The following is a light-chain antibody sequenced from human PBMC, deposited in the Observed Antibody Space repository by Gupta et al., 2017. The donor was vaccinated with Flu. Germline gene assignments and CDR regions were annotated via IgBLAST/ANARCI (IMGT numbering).Light chain of an antibody. CDR3: HQYNSYWT. CDR1: QSVSAW. CDR2: KAS. J-gene: IGKJ1*01. V-gene: IGKV1-5*03. Sequence: DIQMTQSPPTLSVSVGDRVTITCRASQSVSAWLAWYQQKPGNAPMLLIYKASSLESGVPSSFSGSGSGTEFTLTISSLQPDDVATYYCHQYNSYWTFGQGTKVEIK.